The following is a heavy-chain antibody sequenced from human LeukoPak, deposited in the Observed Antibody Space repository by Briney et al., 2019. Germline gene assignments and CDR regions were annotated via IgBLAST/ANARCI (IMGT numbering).Heavy chain of an antibody. D-gene: IGHD3-10*01. CDR1: GFIFSSYA. CDR2: IKQDGSEK. CDR3: ARDPNYYGSGSFDY. J-gene: IGHJ4*02. V-gene: IGHV3-7*01. Sequence: GGSLRLSCAASGFIFSSYAMSWVRQAPGKGLEWVANIKQDGSEKYYVDSVKGRFTISRDNAKNSLYLQMNSLRAEDTAVYYCARDPNYYGSGSFDYWGQGTLVTVSS.